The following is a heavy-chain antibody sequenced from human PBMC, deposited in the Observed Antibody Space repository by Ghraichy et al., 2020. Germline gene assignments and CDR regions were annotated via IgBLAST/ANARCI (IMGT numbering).Heavy chain of an antibody. CDR2: IYHSGST. Sequence: SETLSLTCAVSGYSISSGYYWGWIRQPPGKGLEWIGSIYHSGSTYYNPSLKSRVTISVDTSKNQFSLKLSSVTAADTAVYYCARGIYDFWSGYYFDYWGQGTLVTVSS. V-gene: IGHV4-38-2*01. J-gene: IGHJ4*02. CDR3: ARGIYDFWSGYYFDY. CDR1: GYSISSGYY. D-gene: IGHD3-3*01.